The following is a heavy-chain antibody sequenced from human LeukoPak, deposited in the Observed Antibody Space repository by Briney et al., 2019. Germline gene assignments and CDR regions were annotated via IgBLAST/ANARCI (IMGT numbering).Heavy chain of an antibody. CDR3: ARDLHGGNSFTSDWYFDL. Sequence: SETLSLTCAVSGGSISISNSNWWSCVRQPPGKWLEWIGEIYHSGSTNYNPSLKSRVTISVDKSKNQFSLKLSSVTAADTAVYYCARDLHGGNSFTSDWYFDLWGRGTLVTVSS. CDR1: GGSISISNSNW. V-gene: IGHV4-4*02. CDR2: IYHSGST. J-gene: IGHJ2*01. D-gene: IGHD4-23*01.